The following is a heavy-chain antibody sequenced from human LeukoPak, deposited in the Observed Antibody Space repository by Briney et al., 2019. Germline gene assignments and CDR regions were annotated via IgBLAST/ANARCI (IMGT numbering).Heavy chain of an antibody. CDR3: ARAQEYYFDY. V-gene: IGHV4-34*01. Sequence: SETLSLTCAVYGGSFSGYYWSWIHQPPGKGLEWIGEINHSGSTNYNPSLKSRVTISVDTSKNQFSLKLSSVTAADTAVYYCARAQEYYFDYWGQGTLVTVSS. CDR2: INHSGST. CDR1: GGSFSGYY. J-gene: IGHJ4*02. D-gene: IGHD2/OR15-2a*01.